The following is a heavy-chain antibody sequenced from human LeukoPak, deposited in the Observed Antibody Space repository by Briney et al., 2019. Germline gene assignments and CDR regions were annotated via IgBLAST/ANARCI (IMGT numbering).Heavy chain of an antibody. CDR3: ARDGSGGYYYGSGNYEFDY. D-gene: IGHD3-10*01. Sequence: MSSETLSLTCTVSGYSISSGYYWGWIRQPPGKGLEWIGSIYHSGSTYYNPSLKSRVTISVDTSKNQFSLKLSSVTAADMAVYYCARDGSGGYYYGSGNYEFDYWGQGTLVTVSS. CDR1: GYSISSGYY. J-gene: IGHJ4*02. CDR2: IYHSGST. V-gene: IGHV4-38-2*02.